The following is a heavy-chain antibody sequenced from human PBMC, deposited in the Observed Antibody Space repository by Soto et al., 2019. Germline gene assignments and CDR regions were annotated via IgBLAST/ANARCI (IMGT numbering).Heavy chain of an antibody. CDR1: GGSISSTSYS. CDR3: GRQPGHCGSTTCFGYYSVDV. CDR2: IYYSGST. Sequence: QLQLQESGPRLVKHSETLYLTCSVSGGSISSTSYSWGWIRQPPGKGLEWIGTIYYSGSTHYNPSLEGRVAISADTPNNQLSLRLSSVTAADTAVYYCGRQPGHCGSTTCFGYYSVDVWGQGTTVTVSS. J-gene: IGHJ6*02. D-gene: IGHD2-2*01. V-gene: IGHV4-39*01.